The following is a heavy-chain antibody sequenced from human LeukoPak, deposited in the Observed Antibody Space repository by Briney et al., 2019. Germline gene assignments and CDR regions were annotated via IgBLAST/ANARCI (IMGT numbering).Heavy chain of an antibody. V-gene: IGHV4-59*01. Sequence: SETLSLTCTVSVGSISSYYWSWIRQPPGKGLEWVGYIYYSRSTNYNPSLKSRVTISLDTSKNQFSLKLSSVTAADTAVYYCARASTVTTWSAAELRLDYWGQGTLVTVSS. D-gene: IGHD4-17*01. CDR2: IYYSRST. J-gene: IGHJ4*02. CDR3: ARASTVTTWSAAELRLDY. CDR1: VGSISSYY.